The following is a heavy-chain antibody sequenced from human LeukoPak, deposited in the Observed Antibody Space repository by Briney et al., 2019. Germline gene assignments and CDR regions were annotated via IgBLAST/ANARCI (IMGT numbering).Heavy chain of an antibody. J-gene: IGHJ4*02. CDR1: GGSISSSSYY. D-gene: IGHD3-10*01. V-gene: IGHV4-39*01. CDR2: IYYSGST. CDR3: ARREYYGSGTYYYYFDC. Sequence: SETLSLTCTVSGGSISSSSYYWGWIRQPPGKGLEWIGSIYYSGSTNYNPSLKSRVTISVDTSKNQFSLKLSPVTAADTAVYYCARREYYGSGTYYYYFDCWGQGTLVTVSS.